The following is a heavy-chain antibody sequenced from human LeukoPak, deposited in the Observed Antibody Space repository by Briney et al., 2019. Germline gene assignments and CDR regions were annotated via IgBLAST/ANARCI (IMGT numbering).Heavy chain of an antibody. J-gene: IGHJ1*01. D-gene: IGHD1-26*01. CDR3: ARSYSGSFLY. CDR1: GYSISNGYY. V-gene: IGHV4-38-2*01. Sequence: SETLSLTCSVSGYSISNGYYWGWIRQPPGKGLEFIGSVYHGGNTYYKASLKSRVTISLDTPKNQVSLRLSSVTAADTAVYYCARSYSGSFLYWGQGSLVTVSS. CDR2: VYHGGNT.